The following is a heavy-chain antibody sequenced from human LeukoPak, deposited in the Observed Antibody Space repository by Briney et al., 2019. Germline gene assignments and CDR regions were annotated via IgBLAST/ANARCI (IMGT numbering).Heavy chain of an antibody. CDR3: ARSKPAAYDYVV. V-gene: IGHV1-69*04. J-gene: IGHJ4*02. CDR2: IIPILGIA. CDR1: GGTFSSYA. D-gene: IGHD3-16*01. Sequence: SVKVSCKASGGTFSSYAISWVRQAPGQGLEWMGRIIPILGIASYAQKFKGRVTITADKSTSTAYMELSSLRSEDTAVYYCARSKPAAYDYVVWGQGTLVTVSS.